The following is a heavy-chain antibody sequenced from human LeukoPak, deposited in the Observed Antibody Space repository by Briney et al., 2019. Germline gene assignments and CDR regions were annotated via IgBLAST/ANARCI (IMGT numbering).Heavy chain of an antibody. D-gene: IGHD3-10*01. V-gene: IGHV4-39*01. J-gene: IGHJ4*02. CDR3: ARLCFFGSGTYYHFDS. Sequence: SETLSLTCTVAADSISSTRYYWGWIRQPPGKGLEWIVSVYYSGNTYYNPSLKSRFTISVDTSKNQFSLKLSSVTAADTAVYYCARLCFFGSGTYYHFDSWGQGTLVTVSS. CDR1: ADSISSTRYY. CDR2: VYYSGNT.